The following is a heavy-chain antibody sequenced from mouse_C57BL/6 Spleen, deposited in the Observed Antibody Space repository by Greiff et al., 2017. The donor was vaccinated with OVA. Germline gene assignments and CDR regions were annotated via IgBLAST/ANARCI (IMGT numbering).Heavy chain of an antibody. CDR1: GYAFSSSW. CDR3: ARLGPLRYFDV. D-gene: IGHD4-1*01. Sequence: VKLMESGPELVKPGASVKISCKASGYAFSSSWMNWVKQRPGKGLEWIGRIYPGDGDTNYNGKFKGKATLTADKSSSTAYMQLSSLTSEDSAVYFCARLGPLRYFDVWGTGTTVTVSS. V-gene: IGHV1-82*01. CDR2: IYPGDGDT. J-gene: IGHJ1*03.